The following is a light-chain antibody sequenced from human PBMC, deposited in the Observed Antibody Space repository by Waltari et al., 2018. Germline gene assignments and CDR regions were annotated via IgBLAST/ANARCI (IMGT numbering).Light chain of an antibody. V-gene: IGKV1-5*03. Sequence: DLQMTQSPSTLSASVGDRVTIACRASQSISSWLAWYQQKPGKAPKLLIYKASTLESGVPSRFSGSGSGTEVTLTISSLQPDDFATYYCQHYNTYSRSITFGQGTRLEIQ. CDR1: QSISSW. CDR3: QHYNTYSRSIT. CDR2: KAS. J-gene: IGKJ5*01.